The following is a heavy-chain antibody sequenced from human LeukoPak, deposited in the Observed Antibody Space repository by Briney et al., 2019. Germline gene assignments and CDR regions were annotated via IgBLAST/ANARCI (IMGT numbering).Heavy chain of an antibody. V-gene: IGHV3-23*01. CDR1: GFTLSSYA. CDR3: ATTGTGSYYDY. D-gene: IGHD2-8*02. CDR2: ISVSGNT. J-gene: IGHJ4*02. Sequence: PGGSLRLSCAASGFTLSSYAMSWVRQGPGKGLEWVSAISVSGNTYHADSVKGRFTISRDSSKNTLYLQMNSLRAGDAAVYYCATTGTGSYYDYWGQGNLVTVSS.